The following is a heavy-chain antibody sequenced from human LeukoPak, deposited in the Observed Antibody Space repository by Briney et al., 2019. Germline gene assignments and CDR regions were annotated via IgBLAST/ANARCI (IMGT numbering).Heavy chain of an antibody. V-gene: IGHV1-8*01. J-gene: IGHJ6*02. CDR2: MNPNSGNT. CDR3: AREGYCSGGSCPLLYYYYYYGMDV. CDR1: GYTFTSYD. D-gene: IGHD2-15*01. Sequence: ASVTVSCKASGYTFTSYDINWVRQATGQGLEWMGWMNPNSGNTGYAQKFQGRVTMTRNTSISTAYMELSSLRSEDTAVYYCAREGYCSGGSCPLLYYYYYYGMDVWGQGTTVTVSS.